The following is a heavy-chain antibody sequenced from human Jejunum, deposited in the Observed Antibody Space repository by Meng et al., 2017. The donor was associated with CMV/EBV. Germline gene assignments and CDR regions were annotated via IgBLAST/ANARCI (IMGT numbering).Heavy chain of an antibody. CDR2: IMQDGSEK. CDR3: ARGSAAAGPDYFDY. J-gene: IGHJ4*02. V-gene: IGHV3-7*01. D-gene: IGHD6-13*01. CDR1: GFTFSSYW. Sequence: GFTFSSYWMSWVRQAPGKGLEWVANIMQDGSEKYYVDSVKGRFTISRDNAKNSLYLQMNSLRAEDTAVYYCARGSAAAGPDYFDYWGQGTLVTVSS.